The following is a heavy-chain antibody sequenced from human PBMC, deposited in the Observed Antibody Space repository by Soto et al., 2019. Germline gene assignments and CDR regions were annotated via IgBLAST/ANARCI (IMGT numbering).Heavy chain of an antibody. CDR2: IYYSGST. Sequence: SETLSLTCTVSGGSISSGGYYWSWIRQHPGKGLEWIGYIYYSGSTYYNPSLKSRVTISVDTSKNQFSLKLSSVTAADTAVYYCARSRITIFGVVIYNWFDPWGQGTLVTVSS. D-gene: IGHD3-3*01. J-gene: IGHJ5*02. CDR1: GGSISSGGYY. V-gene: IGHV4-31*03. CDR3: ARSRITIFGVVIYNWFDP.